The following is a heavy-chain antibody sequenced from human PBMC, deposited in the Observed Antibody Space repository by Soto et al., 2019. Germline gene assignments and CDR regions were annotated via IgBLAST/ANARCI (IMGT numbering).Heavy chain of an antibody. V-gene: IGHV3-23*01. CDR1: GFIFSSYA. J-gene: IGHJ5*02. Sequence: GGSLRLSCEASGFIFSSYAITWVRQAPGKGLEWVSTISGTGVNTYCADSVKGRFTVSIDNSKNTVWLQMNSLRAADSSVYYCAKDSVHNLYRTSSLEDCFGPWGQGTLVTVSS. D-gene: IGHD6-6*01. CDR2: ISGTGVNT. CDR3: AKDSVHNLYRTSSLEDCFGP.